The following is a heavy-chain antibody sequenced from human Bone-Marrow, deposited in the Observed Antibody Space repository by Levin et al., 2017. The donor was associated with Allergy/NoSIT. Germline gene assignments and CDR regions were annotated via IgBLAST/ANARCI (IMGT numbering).Heavy chain of an antibody. D-gene: IGHD3-22*01. CDR2: SSAYNGRT. V-gene: IGHV1-18*01. CDR3: ERENYDTSGQSFHFDS. CDR1: GYTFSSYV. J-gene: IGHJ4*02. Sequence: ASVKVSCKASGYTFSSYVISWVRQVPGQGLEWMGWSSAYNGRTKYVQNFEDRVNMTTDRSTSTAYMDLRSLGSGDTAVYYCERENYDTSGQSFHFDSWGQGTLVTVSS.